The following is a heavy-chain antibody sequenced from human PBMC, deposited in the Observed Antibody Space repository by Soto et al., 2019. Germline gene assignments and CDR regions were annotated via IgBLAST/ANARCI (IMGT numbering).Heavy chain of an antibody. CDR1: GGSISSGDYY. CDR3: ARDLRGYGSGSWTWFDP. J-gene: IGHJ5*02. V-gene: IGHV4-30-4*01. D-gene: IGHD3-10*01. CDR2: IYYSGST. Sequence: SETLSLTCTVSGGSISSGDYYRSWIRQPPGKGLEWIGYIYYSGSTYYNPSLKSRVTISVDTSKNQFSLKLSSVTAADTAVYYCARDLRGYGSGSWTWFDPWGQGTQVTVSS.